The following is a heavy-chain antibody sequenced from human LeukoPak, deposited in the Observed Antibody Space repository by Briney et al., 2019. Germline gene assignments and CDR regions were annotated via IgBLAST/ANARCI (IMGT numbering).Heavy chain of an antibody. V-gene: IGHV4-61*01. CDR3: ARDLQIGYFDY. Sequence: SETLSLTCTVSGDSISSRTYYWGWIRQPPGKGLEWIGYIYYSGSTNYNPSLKSRVTISVDTSKNQFSLKLSSVTAADTAVYYCARDLQIGYFDYWGQGTLVTVSS. CDR1: GDSISSRTYY. D-gene: IGHD3-22*01. CDR2: IYYSGST. J-gene: IGHJ4*02.